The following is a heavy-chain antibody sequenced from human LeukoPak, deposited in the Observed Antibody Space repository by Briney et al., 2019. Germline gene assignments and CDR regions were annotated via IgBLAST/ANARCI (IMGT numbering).Heavy chain of an antibody. CDR3: ARGGSGSRSSYYYYYGMDV. D-gene: IGHD3-10*01. V-gene: IGHV3-53*01. J-gene: IGHJ6*02. CDR1: GFTVSSNY. CDR2: IYSGGST. Sequence: GGSLRLSCAASGFTVSSNYMSWVRQAPGKGLEWVSVIYSGGSTYYADSVKGRFTISRDNSKNTLYLQMNSLRAEDTAVYYCARGGSGSRSSYYYYYGMDVWGQGTTVTVSS.